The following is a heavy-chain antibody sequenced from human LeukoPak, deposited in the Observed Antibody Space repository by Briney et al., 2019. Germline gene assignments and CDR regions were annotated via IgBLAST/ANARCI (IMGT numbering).Heavy chain of an antibody. Sequence: GGSLRLSCAASGFTFSSYAMHWVRQAPGKGLEWVAFIRYDGSNKYYADSVKGRFTISRDNSKNTLYLQMNSLRAEDTAVYYCACFYYDSSGYYRPYYFDYWGQGTLVTVSS. CDR3: ACFYYDSSGYYRPYYFDY. V-gene: IGHV3-30*02. CDR2: IRYDGSNK. D-gene: IGHD3-22*01. J-gene: IGHJ4*02. CDR1: GFTFSSYA.